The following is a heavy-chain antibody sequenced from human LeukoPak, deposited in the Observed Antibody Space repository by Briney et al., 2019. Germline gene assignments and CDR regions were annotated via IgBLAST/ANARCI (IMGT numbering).Heavy chain of an antibody. J-gene: IGHJ4*02. CDR3: ATVWCGYKAFDY. V-gene: IGHV1-24*01. CDR1: GYTLTELS. Sequence: ASVKVSCKVSGYTLTELSMHWVRQAPGKGLEWMGGFDPEDGETIYAQKFQGRVTMTEDTSTDTAYMELSSLRSEDTAVYYCATVWCGYKAFDYWGQGTLVTVSS. CDR2: FDPEDGET. D-gene: IGHD5-24*01.